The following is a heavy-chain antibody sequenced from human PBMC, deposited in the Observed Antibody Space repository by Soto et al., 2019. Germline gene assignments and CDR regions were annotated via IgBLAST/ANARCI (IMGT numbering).Heavy chain of an antibody. V-gene: IGHV3-7*01. D-gene: IGHD6-25*01. J-gene: IGHJ4*02. CDR3: ASFPASGNGGPISDY. Sequence: GGSLRLSCAASGFTFSSYWMSWVRQAPGKGLEWVANIKQDGSEKYYVDSVKGRFTISRDNAKNSLYLQMNSLRAEDTAVYYCASFPASGNGGPISDYWGQGTLVTVSS. CDR2: IKQDGSEK. CDR1: GFTFSSYW.